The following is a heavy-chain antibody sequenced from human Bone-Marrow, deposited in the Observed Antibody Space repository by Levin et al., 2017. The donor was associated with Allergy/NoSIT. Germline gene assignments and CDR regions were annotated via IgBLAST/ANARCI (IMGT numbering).Heavy chain of an antibody. J-gene: IGHJ4*02. Sequence: ASVKVSCKASGYTFTRNYIQWLRQAPGQGLEWMGWINPNTGSTHFAQKFQGRVTMTSDTSISTAYMELTRLISDDTAIYYCARGVFRGLGSVESDFWGQGTLVTVSS. CDR2: INPNTGST. D-gene: IGHD2-15*01. CDR3: ARGVFRGLGSVESDF. CDR1: GYTFTRNY. V-gene: IGHV1-2*02.